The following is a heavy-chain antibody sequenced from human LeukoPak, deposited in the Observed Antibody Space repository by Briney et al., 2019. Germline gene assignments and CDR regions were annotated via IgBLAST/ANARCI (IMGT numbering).Heavy chain of an antibody. D-gene: IGHD1-26*01. CDR3: ARAPNGSYYYYYYMDV. V-gene: IGHV3-9*01. CDR2: INWNSDSI. Sequence: PGRSLRLSCAVSGFTFDDYAMHWVRQVPGKGLEWASGINWNSDSIGYADSVKGRFTTSRDNAKNSLYLQMNSLRAEDTAVYYCARAPNGSYYYYYYMDVWGKGTTVTISS. CDR1: GFTFDDYA. J-gene: IGHJ6*03.